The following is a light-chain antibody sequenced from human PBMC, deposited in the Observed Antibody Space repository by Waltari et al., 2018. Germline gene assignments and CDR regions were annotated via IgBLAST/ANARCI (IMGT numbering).Light chain of an antibody. CDR3: CSYAGTYTHVV. Sequence: QSALTQPRSLSGSHGESVTFPCTGTSREAAGYNSVCRYQQLPGKAPKLMIYYVNKRPSGVPDRFSGSKSGNTASLTISGLQAEDEADYYCCSYAGTYTHVVFCGGTKLTVL. CDR2: YVN. CDR1: SREAAGYNS. J-gene: IGLJ2*01. V-gene: IGLV2-11*01.